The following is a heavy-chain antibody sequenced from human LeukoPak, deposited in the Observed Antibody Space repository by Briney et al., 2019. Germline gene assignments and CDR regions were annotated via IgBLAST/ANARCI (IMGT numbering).Heavy chain of an antibody. D-gene: IGHD1-26*01. CDR2: IHSSGYT. V-gene: IGHV4-4*09. CDR1: GGPISSYY. Sequence: SETLSLPCTVSGGPISSYYWSWIRQPPGQGLEWIAYIHSSGYTNYNPSLKSRVTISVDTSKNQFSLKVSSVTAADTAVYYCAKRQGPNSGSYDYFDPWGQGTLVTVSS. CDR3: AKRQGPNSGSYDYFDP. J-gene: IGHJ5*02.